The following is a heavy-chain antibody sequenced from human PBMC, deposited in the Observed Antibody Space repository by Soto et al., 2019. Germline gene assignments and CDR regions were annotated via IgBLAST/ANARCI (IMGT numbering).Heavy chain of an antibody. D-gene: IGHD4-17*01. CDR2: ISGSGGGT. V-gene: IGHV3-23*01. CDR3: AKDGNGLRHDAFDI. J-gene: IGHJ3*02. CDR1: GFTFSSYA. Sequence: EVQLLESGGGLVQPGGSLRLSCAASGFTFSSYAMSWLRQALGKGLEWVSAISGSGGGTYYADSVKDRFTISRDNSKNTLYVQMNSLRAEDTAVYYCAKDGNGLRHDAFDIWGQGTMVTVSS.